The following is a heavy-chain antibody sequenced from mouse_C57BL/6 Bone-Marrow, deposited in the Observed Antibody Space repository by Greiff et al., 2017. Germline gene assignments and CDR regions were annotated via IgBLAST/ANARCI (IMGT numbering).Heavy chain of an antibody. D-gene: IGHD3-2*01. CDR3: ARSVDSPTFYAMDY. CDR2: IYPSDSET. CDR1: GYTFTSYW. V-gene: IGHV1-61*01. Sequence: QVQLQQSGAELVRPGSSVKLSCKASGYTFTSYWMDWVKQRPGQGLEWIGNIYPSDSETHYNQKFKDKATLTVDKSSSTAYMQLSSLTSEDSAVYYCARSVDSPTFYAMDYWGQGTSVTVSS. J-gene: IGHJ4*01.